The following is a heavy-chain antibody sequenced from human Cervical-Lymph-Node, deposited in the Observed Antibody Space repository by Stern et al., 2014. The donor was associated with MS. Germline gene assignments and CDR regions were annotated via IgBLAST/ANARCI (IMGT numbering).Heavy chain of an antibody. J-gene: IGHJ4*02. CDR2: ISHGGDT. CDR3: ARLSTAVDF. V-gene: IGHV4-59*08. Sequence: VQLVESGPGLVKPSETLSLTCAVSGDSISSRYWGWIRQPPGKGLEWIGLISHGGDTKYNPPLGSRVTISLHTPKNHFSLKVTSVTAADTAVYYCARLSTAVDFWGRGTLVTVSS. CDR1: GDSISSRY.